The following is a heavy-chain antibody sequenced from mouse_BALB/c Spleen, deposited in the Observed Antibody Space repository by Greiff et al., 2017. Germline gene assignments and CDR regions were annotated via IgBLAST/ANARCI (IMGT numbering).Heavy chain of an antibody. J-gene: IGHJ1*01. Sequence: EVKLMESGPGLVKPSQSLSLTCTVTGYSITSDYAWNWIRQFPGNKLEWMGYISYSGSTSYNPSLKSRISITRDTSKNQFFLQLNSVTTEDTATYYCARQYGSNYWYFDVWGAGTTVTVSS. V-gene: IGHV3-2*02. CDR3: ARQYGSNYWYFDV. CDR1: GYSITSDYA. CDR2: ISYSGST. D-gene: IGHD1-1*01.